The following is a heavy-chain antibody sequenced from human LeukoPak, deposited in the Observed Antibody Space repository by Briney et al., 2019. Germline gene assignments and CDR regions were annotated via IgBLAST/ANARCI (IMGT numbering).Heavy chain of an antibody. CDR2: IIPIFGTA. D-gene: IGHD4-11*01. J-gene: IGHJ5*02. V-gene: IGHV1-69*13. CDR1: GGTFSSYA. Sequence: GASVKVSCKASGGTFSSYAISWVRQAPGQGLEWMGGIIPIFGTANYAQKFQGRVTITADESTSTAYMELSSLRSEDTAVYYCARDTVTRGWFDPWGQGTLVTVSS. CDR3: ARDTVTRGWFDP.